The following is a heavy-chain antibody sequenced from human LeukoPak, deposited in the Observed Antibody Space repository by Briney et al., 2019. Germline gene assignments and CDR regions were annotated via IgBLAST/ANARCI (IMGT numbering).Heavy chain of an antibody. D-gene: IGHD3-10*01. Sequence: GGSLRLSCAASGFTFSSYAMSWVRQAPGKGLEWVSAISGSGGNTYHADSVKGRFTISRDNSKNTLSLQMNSLRAEDTAVYHCAKAAYGSGSYYRVNPFDYWGQGTLVTVSS. J-gene: IGHJ4*02. V-gene: IGHV3-23*01. CDR1: GFTFSSYA. CDR2: ISGSGGNT. CDR3: AKAAYGSGSYYRVNPFDY.